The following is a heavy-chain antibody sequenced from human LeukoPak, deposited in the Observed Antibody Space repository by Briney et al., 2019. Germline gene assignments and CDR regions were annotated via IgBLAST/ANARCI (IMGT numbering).Heavy chain of an antibody. Sequence: SQXLSLTCTVSGGSISSGDYYWRWIRQPPGKGLEWIGYIYYSGSTYYNPSLKSRVTISVDTYKNQFSLKLSSVTAADTAVYYCARTFSGYDFWSGYSTENNWFDPWGQGTLVTVSS. J-gene: IGHJ5*02. D-gene: IGHD3-3*01. CDR2: IYYSGST. V-gene: IGHV4-30-4*08. CDR1: GGSISSGDYY. CDR3: ARTFSGYDFWSGYSTENNWFDP.